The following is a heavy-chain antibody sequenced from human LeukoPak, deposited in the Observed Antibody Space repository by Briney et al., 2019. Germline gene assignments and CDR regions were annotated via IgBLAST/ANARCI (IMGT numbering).Heavy chain of an antibody. J-gene: IGHJ4*02. CDR3: AKDVAFDY. CDR1: GFTFDDYA. Sequence: GGPLRLSCAASGFTFDDYAMHWVRQAPGKGLEWVSGISWNSGSIGYADSVKGRFTISRDNAKNSLYLQMNSLRAEDTALYYCAKDVAFDYWGQGTLVTVSS. D-gene: IGHD5-12*01. V-gene: IGHV3-9*01. CDR2: ISWNSGSI.